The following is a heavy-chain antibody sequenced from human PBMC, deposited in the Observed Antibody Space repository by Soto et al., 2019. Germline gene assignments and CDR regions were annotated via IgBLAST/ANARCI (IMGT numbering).Heavy chain of an antibody. V-gene: IGHV6-1*01. CDR3: ARGPVYYDFWSGYYTGDAFDI. J-gene: IGHJ3*02. Sequence: PSQTLSLTCAISGDSVSSNSAAWNWIRQSPSRGLEWLGRTYYRSKWYNDYAVSVKSRITINPDTSKNQFSLQLNSVTPEDTAVYYCARGPVYYDFWSGYYTGDAFDIWGQGTMVTVS. CDR2: TYYRSKWYN. D-gene: IGHD3-3*01. CDR1: GDSVSSNSAA.